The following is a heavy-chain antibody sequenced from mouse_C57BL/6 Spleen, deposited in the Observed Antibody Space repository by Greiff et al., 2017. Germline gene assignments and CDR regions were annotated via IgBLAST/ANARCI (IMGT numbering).Heavy chain of an antibody. CDR3: ARGGGNSPFAY. CDR1: GYSFTSYY. Sequence: QVQLQQSGPELVKPGASVKISCKASGYSFTSYYIHWVKQRPGQGLEWIGWIYPGSGNTKYNEKFKGKATLTADTSSSTASMQLSSLTSEDSAVYYCARGGGNSPFAYWGQGTLVTVSA. V-gene: IGHV1-66*01. CDR2: IYPGSGNT. J-gene: IGHJ3*01. D-gene: IGHD2-1*01.